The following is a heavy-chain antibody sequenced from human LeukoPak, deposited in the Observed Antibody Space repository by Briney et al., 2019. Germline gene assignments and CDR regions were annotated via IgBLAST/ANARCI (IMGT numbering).Heavy chain of an antibody. Sequence: GESLKISCAGSGFTFSGYGVHWVRQAPGKGLEWLAVASSDGSYKYCADSVKGRFTIFRDNSKNTLSLQMNSLGPEDTAVYYCAKDFHNRGFDYWGQGTLVTVSS. CDR2: ASSDGSYK. J-gene: IGHJ4*02. V-gene: IGHV3-30*18. D-gene: IGHD1-14*01. CDR3: AKDFHNRGFDY. CDR1: GFTFSGYG.